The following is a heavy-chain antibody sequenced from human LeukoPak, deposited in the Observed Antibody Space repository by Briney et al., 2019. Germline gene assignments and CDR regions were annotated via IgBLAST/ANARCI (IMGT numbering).Heavy chain of an antibody. D-gene: IGHD3-16*01. CDR1: GFIFNDYA. Sequence: GRSLRLSCAASGFIFNDYAMHWVRQVPGKGLEWVAGINWNSADIGYADSVNGRFTISRDNAKNSVYLQMNSLRTEDMAFYYCAKKGDGGFDYWGQGALVTVSS. J-gene: IGHJ4*02. CDR3: AKKGDGGFDY. V-gene: IGHV3-9*03. CDR2: INWNSADI.